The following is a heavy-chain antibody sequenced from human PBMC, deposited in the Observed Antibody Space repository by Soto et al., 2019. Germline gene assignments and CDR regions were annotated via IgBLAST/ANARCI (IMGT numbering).Heavy chain of an antibody. D-gene: IGHD6-19*01. V-gene: IGHV4-4*08. CDR2: IYSSGTT. Sequence: QVQLQESGPGLVKPSETLSLTCTVSGGSIRSYYWSWIRQPPGKGLEWIGYIYSSGTTNYNPSVKSRVTISVDTSKNQFSLKLSSVTAADTAVYYCARGSGWYYYWGQGTLVTVSS. CDR1: GGSIRSYY. CDR3: ARGSGWYYY. J-gene: IGHJ4*02.